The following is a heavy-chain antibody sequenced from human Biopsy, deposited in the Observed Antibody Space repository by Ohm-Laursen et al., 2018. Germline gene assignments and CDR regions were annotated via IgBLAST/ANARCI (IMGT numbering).Heavy chain of an antibody. Sequence: SLRLSCTASGFSFSDYGMHWVRQAPGRGLEWVAVIWEDGTNKYYAESVEGRFTISRDNSKNMVYLQMGSLTVEDTAVYYCAKVHDSGYYYYSLDVWGQGTTVTVSS. CDR2: IWEDGTNK. CDR1: GFSFSDYG. CDR3: AKVHDSGYYYYSLDV. V-gene: IGHV3-33*06. D-gene: IGHD3-16*01. J-gene: IGHJ6*02.